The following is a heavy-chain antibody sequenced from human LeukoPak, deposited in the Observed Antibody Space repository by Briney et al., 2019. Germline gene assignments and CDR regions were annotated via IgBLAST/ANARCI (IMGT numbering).Heavy chain of an antibody. CDR2: IKQAGSEK. V-gene: IGHV3-7*01. CDR1: GFMFSSFA. D-gene: IGHD4/OR15-4a*01. CDR3: ARDFDYGGFDS. J-gene: IGHJ4*02. Sequence: GGSLRLSCAVSGFMFSSFAMSWVRQAPGKGLEWVANIKQAGSEKYYVVSVKGRFTSARDNAKNSLCLQMNSLRAEDTAVYYCARDFDYGGFDSWGQGTLVTVSS.